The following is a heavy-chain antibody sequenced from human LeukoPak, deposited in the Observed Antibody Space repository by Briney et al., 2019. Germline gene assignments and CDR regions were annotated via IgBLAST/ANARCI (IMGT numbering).Heavy chain of an antibody. CDR1: GYTFNNYA. V-gene: IGHV1-3*01. J-gene: IGHJ3*02. D-gene: IGHD1-26*01. Sequence: ASVKVSCKASGYTFNNYAIHWVRQAPGQRLEWMGWINADNGNTKYSQKFQGRVTIASDTSASTAYMELSSLRSEDTAVHYCARYSGGFDIWGQGTILTVSS. CDR2: INADNGNT. CDR3: ARYSGGFDI.